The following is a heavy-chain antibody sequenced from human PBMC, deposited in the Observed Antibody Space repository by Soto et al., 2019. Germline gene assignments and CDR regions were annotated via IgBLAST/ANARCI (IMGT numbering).Heavy chain of an antibody. CDR2: ISYDGSNK. CDR3: AKDGLAYCGGDCYSPPGY. CDR1: GFTFSSYG. Sequence: QVQLVESGGGVVQPGRSLRLSCAASGFTFSSYGMHWVRQAPGKGLEWVAVISYDGSNKYYADSVKGRFTISRDNSKNTMYLQMNSLRAEDTAVYYCAKDGLAYCGGDCYSPPGYWGQGTLVTVSS. J-gene: IGHJ4*02. V-gene: IGHV3-30*18. D-gene: IGHD2-21*02.